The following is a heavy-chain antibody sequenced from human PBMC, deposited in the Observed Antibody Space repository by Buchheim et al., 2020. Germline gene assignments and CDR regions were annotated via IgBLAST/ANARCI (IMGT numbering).Heavy chain of an antibody. Sequence: EVQLLESGGGLVQPGGSLRLSCAASGFTFSSYAMSWVRQAPGKGLEWVSSISSGSGSGTYYADSVKGRFTISRDNSKNTLYLQMNSLRADDTAVYFCASSNYGDKPGGYWGQGTL. D-gene: IGHD4-17*01. V-gene: IGHV3-23*01. J-gene: IGHJ4*02. CDR2: ISSGSGSGT. CDR1: GFTFSSYA. CDR3: ASSNYGDKPGGY.